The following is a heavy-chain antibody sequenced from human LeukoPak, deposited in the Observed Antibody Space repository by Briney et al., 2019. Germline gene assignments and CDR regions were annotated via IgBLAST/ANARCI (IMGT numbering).Heavy chain of an antibody. D-gene: IGHD4-17*01. CDR2: IYSGGST. Sequence: GGSLRLSCAASGFTVSSNYMSWVRQAPGKGPEWVSVIYSGGSTYYADSVKGRFTVSRDNSKNTLYLQMNSLRAEDTAVYYCARAQFGRVADGDYVFDYWGQGTLVTVSS. CDR3: ARAQFGRVADGDYVFDY. J-gene: IGHJ4*02. CDR1: GFTVSSNY. V-gene: IGHV3-53*01.